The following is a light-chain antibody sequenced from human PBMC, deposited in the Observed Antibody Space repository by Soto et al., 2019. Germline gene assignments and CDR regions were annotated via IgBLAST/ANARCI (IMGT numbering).Light chain of an antibody. V-gene: IGKV1-5*01. J-gene: IGKJ5*01. CDR2: DAS. Sequence: DIQMTQSPSTLSASVGDRVTITFRASQSISSWLAWYQQKPGKAPKLLIYDASSLESGVPSRFSGSGSGTEFTLTISSLQPEDFAGYYCQQTYSSPITFGQGTRLEIK. CDR1: QSISSW. CDR3: QQTYSSPIT.